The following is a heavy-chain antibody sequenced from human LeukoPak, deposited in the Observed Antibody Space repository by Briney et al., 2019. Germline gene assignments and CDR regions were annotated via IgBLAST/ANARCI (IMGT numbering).Heavy chain of an antibody. Sequence: SQTLSLTCTVSGASISSGDYYWGWIRQPPGKGLEWLGYISYSGSAYYNPSLKSRVTISVDTSENQFSLRLSSVTAADTAVYYCARVVVVAASNWFDLWGQGTLVSVSS. D-gene: IGHD2-15*01. CDR3: ARVVVVAASNWFDL. J-gene: IGHJ5*02. CDR1: GASISSGDYY. V-gene: IGHV4-30-4*01. CDR2: ISYSGSA.